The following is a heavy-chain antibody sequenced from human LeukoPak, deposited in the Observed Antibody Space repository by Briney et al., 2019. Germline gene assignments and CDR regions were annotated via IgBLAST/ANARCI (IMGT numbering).Heavy chain of an antibody. D-gene: IGHD5-12*01. V-gene: IGHV3-13*01. CDR1: GFSFSSHD. J-gene: IGHJ4*02. CDR2: IGTAGDT. Sequence: AGGSLSLSCAASGFSFSSHDIHWARQATGKGLEWVSTIGTAGDTYSPSSVKGRFTISRENAKNPLYLQRNILKAGDTAVYYCARGGLGYYLDYWGQGTLVTVSP. CDR3: ARGGLGYYLDY.